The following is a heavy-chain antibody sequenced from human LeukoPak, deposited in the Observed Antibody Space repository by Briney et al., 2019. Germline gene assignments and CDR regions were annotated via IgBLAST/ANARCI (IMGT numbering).Heavy chain of an antibody. CDR2: INPNSGT. J-gene: IGHJ4*02. V-gene: IGHV1-2*02. Sequence: ASVKVSCKASGYTFNGYYIHWVRQGPGQGLEWMGWINPNSGTNYAQNFQGKVTMTRDTSISTAYMELSRVISDDTAVYYCAREEQHQRGRHFEYWGQGTLVTVSS. D-gene: IGHD6-13*01. CDR1: GYTFNGYY. CDR3: AREEQHQRGRHFEY.